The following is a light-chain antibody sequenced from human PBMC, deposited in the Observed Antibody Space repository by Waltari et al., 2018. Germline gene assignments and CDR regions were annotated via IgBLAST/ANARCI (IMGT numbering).Light chain of an antibody. CDR1: NIGSKR. CDR3: QVWDSSSDLVV. Sequence: SYVLTQPPSVSVAPGQTARITCGGNNIGSKRGHWYQQKPGQAPVLVVYDDSDRPAGIPERFAGSNSGNTATLTISRVEAGDEADYYCQVWDSSSDLVVFGGGTKLTVL. CDR2: DDS. V-gene: IGLV3-21*02. J-gene: IGLJ2*01.